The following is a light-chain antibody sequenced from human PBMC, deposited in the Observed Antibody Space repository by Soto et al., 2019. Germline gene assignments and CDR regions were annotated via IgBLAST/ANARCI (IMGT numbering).Light chain of an antibody. Sequence: DIQMTQSPSTLSASVGDGVTITCRASQSIGSWLAWYQQEPGKAPKLLIYKATNLPSGVPSRFSGSGSGTDFSLTISSLQPVDSATYFCQQYNDFQYTFGPGTKLEI. CDR1: QSIGSW. J-gene: IGKJ2*01. V-gene: IGKV1-5*03. CDR2: KAT. CDR3: QQYNDFQYT.